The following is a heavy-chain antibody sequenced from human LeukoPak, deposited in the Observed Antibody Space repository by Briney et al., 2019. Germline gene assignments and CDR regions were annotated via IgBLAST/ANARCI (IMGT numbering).Heavy chain of an antibody. CDR2: ISGSGGST. J-gene: IGHJ4*02. CDR1: GFTFSSYA. Sequence: GGSLRLSCAASGFTFSSYAMSWVRQAPGKGLEWVSAISGSGGSTYYADSVKGRFNISRDNSKNTLYLQMNSLRAEDTAVYYCAKAGGYNWNYYFDYWGQGTLVTVSS. CDR3: AKAGGYNWNYYFDY. V-gene: IGHV3-23*01. D-gene: IGHD1-7*01.